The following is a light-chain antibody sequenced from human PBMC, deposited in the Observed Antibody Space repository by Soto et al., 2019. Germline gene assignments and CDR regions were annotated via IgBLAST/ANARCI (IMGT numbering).Light chain of an antibody. V-gene: IGKV1-27*01. J-gene: IGKJ1*01. CDR1: QGIIEY. CDR2: AAS. CDR3: QRYNSAPRT. Sequence: DIEMTQSASSLSASVGDRVTITCRASQGIIEYLAWYQQRPWKAPKLLIYAASTLQSGVPSRISGSGAGTDFTLSISSLQPEDVTAYYCQRYNSAPRTFGQGTNVEIK.